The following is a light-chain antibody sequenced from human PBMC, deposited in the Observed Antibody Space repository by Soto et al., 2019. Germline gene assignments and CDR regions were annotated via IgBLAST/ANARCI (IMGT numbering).Light chain of an antibody. CDR2: EVN. V-gene: IGLV2-18*02. CDR1: SSDIGRYNR. CDR3: SSSTTSSTLV. Sequence: QSVLTQPPSVSGSPGQSVTISCTGTSSDIGRYNRVSWYQQPPGAAPKLIIYEVNNRPSGVPDRFSGSKSGNTASLTITGLQAEDESDYFCSSSTTSSTLVFGGGTQLTVL. J-gene: IGLJ2*01.